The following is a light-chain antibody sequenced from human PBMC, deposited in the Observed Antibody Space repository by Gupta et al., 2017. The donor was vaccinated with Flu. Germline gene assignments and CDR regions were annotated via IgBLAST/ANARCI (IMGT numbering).Light chain of an antibody. Sequence: DIQLTQSPSFLSASVGDRVTITCRASQGISSYLAWYQQKPGKAPKLLIYAASTWQSGVPSRFSGSGFGKELTLTISSRQQEDFASYYCQQHKSYPPITFGQGTQVDIK. V-gene: IGKV1-9*01. J-gene: IGKJ5*01. CDR3: QQHKSYPPIT. CDR2: AAS. CDR1: QGISSY.